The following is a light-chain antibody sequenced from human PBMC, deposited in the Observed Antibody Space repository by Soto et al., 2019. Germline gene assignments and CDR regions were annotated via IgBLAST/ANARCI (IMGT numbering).Light chain of an antibody. CDR1: QGISSA. J-gene: IGKJ4*01. Sequence: AIQLTQSPSSLSASVGDRVTITCRASQGISSALAWYQQKPGKAPKLLIYDASSLESGVLSRFSGSGSGTDFTLTISSLQPEDFATYYCQQFNSYPFLTFGGGTKVEIK. CDR3: QQFNSYPFLT. CDR2: DAS. V-gene: IGKV1-13*02.